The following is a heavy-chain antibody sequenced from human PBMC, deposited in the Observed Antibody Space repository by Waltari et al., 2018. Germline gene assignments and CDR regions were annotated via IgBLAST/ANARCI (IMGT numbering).Heavy chain of an antibody. Sequence: QVQLQQWGAGLLKPSETLSLTCAVYGGSFSGYYWSWIRQPPGKGLEWIGEINHSGSTHYNPSLKSRVTISVDTSKNQFSLKLSSVTAADTAVYYCARGYWLYSSSWANWFDPWGQGTLVTVSS. CDR3: ARGYWLYSSSWANWFDP. V-gene: IGHV4-34*01. CDR2: INHSGST. D-gene: IGHD6-13*01. J-gene: IGHJ5*02. CDR1: GGSFSGYY.